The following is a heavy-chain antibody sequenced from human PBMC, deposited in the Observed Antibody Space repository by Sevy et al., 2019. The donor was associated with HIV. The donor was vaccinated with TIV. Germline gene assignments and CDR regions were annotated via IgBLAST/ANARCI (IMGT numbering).Heavy chain of an antibody. V-gene: IGHV3-7*01. Sequence: GGSLRLSCVASGFTFDTYWMGWVRQAPGRGLEWVASIDPRGNERDYLDSLKGRFTISRDNAKNSLYLQMYSLKAGDTALYYCVRVLWDVLLVPAATPSPWLDSWGQGTLVTVSS. CDR2: IDPRGNER. D-gene: IGHD1-26*01. J-gene: IGHJ5*01. CDR3: VRVLWDVLLVPAATPSPWLDS. CDR1: GFTFDTYW.